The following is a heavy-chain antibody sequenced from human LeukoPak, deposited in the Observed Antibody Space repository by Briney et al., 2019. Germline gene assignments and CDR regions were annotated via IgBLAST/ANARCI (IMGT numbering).Heavy chain of an antibody. CDR2: IYYSGST. V-gene: IGHV4-59*01. Sequence: SETLSLTCTVSGGSISSYYWSWIRQPPGKGLEWIGYIYYSGSTNYNPSLKSRVTISVDTSKNQFSLKLSSVTAADTAVYYCARSMVRGEGLFPFDYWGQGTLVTVSS. J-gene: IGHJ4*02. D-gene: IGHD3-10*01. CDR1: GGSISSYY. CDR3: ARSMVRGEGLFPFDY.